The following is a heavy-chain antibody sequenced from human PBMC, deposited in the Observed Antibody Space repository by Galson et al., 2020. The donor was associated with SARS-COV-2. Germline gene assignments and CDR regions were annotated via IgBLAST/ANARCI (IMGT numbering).Heavy chain of an antibody. D-gene: IGHD3-3*01. CDR1: GGSISSSSYY. V-gene: IGHV4-39*01. J-gene: IGHJ6*02. CDR3: ARSYYDFWGGPPCYGMDV. Sequence: SQTLSLTCTVSGGSISSSSYYWGWIRQPPGKGLEWIGSIYYSGSTYYNPSLKSRVTISVDTSKNQFSLKLSSVTAADTAVYYCARSYYDFWGGPPCYGMDVWGQGTTVTVSS. CDR2: IYYSGST.